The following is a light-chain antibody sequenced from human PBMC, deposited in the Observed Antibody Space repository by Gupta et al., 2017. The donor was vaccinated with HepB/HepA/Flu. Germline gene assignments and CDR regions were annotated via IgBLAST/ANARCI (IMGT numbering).Light chain of an antibody. CDR2: QAS. CDR3: QQYNSYPLT. J-gene: IGKJ4*01. CDR1: ERIGAW. Sequence: DIQMTQSPSTLSASLGDRVTITCRASERIGAWLAWYQQKPGMAPTLLIYQASRLGSGVPSRFSGSGSGTEITLTISSLQPDDFATYYCQQYNSYPLTFGGGTKVEIK. V-gene: IGKV1-5*03.